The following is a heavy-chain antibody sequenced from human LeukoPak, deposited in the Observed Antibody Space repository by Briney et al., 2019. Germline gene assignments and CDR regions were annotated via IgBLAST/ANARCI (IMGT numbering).Heavy chain of an antibody. CDR3: ARAFLGAGDPYYFDY. V-gene: IGHV1-69*05. CDR2: IIPIFGTA. CDR1: GGTFSNYA. J-gene: IGHJ4*02. Sequence: SVRVSCKASGGTFSNYAISGVRQAPGQGLEWMGRIIPIFGTANYAQKFQGRVTITTDESTSTAYMDLSSLRSEDTAVYYCARAFLGAGDPYYFDYWGQGTLVTVSS. D-gene: IGHD1-26*01.